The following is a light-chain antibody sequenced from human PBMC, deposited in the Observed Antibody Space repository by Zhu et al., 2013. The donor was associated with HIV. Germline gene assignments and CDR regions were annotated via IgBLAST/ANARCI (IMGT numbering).Light chain of an antibody. Sequence: IMTQFPATLSVSPGNRATLSCRASESVRSKLAWYHQRPGQAPRLLIYGATTRATGVPSRFRGSGSGTDFTLTITSLQSEDFGVYYCQQRYNWPPVFGPGTKVDIK. CDR2: GAT. CDR1: ESVRSK. V-gene: IGKV3-15*01. CDR3: QQRYNWPPV. J-gene: IGKJ3*01.